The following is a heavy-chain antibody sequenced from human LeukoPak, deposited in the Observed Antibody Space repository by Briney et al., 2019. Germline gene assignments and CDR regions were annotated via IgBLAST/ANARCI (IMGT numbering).Heavy chain of an antibody. J-gene: IGHJ4*02. Sequence: PSETLSLTCAVYGGSFSGYYWSWIRQPPGKGLEWIGEINHSGSTNYNPSLKSRVTISVDTSKNQFSLKLSSVTAADTAVYCCARGRGSSGWYGGFDYWGQGTLVTVSS. CDR2: INHSGST. D-gene: IGHD6-19*01. CDR1: GGSFSGYY. V-gene: IGHV4-34*01. CDR3: ARGRGSSGWYGGFDY.